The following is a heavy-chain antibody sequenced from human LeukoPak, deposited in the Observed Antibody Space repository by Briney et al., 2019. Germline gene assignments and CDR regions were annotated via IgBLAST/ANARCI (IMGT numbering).Heavy chain of an antibody. Sequence: PGGSLRLSCAASGFTFSSYAMSWVRQAPGKGLEWVSAISGSGGSTYYADSVKGRFTISRDNAKNSLYLQMNSLRAEDTAVYYCARAIPRSSVWAACDNWGQGTLVTVSS. CDR1: GFTFSSYA. J-gene: IGHJ4*02. V-gene: IGHV3-23*01. CDR2: ISGSGGST. D-gene: IGHD6-19*01. CDR3: ARAIPRSSVWAACDN.